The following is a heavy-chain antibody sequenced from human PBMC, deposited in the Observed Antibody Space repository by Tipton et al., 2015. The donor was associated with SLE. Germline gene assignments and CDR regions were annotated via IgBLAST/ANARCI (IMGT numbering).Heavy chain of an antibody. J-gene: IGHJ6*02. CDR3: VSGGDPGGFFYYGMDV. Sequence: SLRLSCAVSGFTFGDYWMSWVRQAPGKEPEWVGNINPDGSGTHYVGSVKGRFSISRDNAKNSLVLQMNSLRAEDTADYYCVSGGDPGGFFYYGMDVWGQGTTVTVSS. CDR1: GFTFGDYW. D-gene: IGHD2-21*02. CDR2: INPDGSGT. V-gene: IGHV3-7*01.